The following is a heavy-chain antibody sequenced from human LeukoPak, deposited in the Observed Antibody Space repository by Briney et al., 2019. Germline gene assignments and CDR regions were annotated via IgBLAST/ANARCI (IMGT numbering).Heavy chain of an antibody. D-gene: IGHD3-22*01. CDR2: IYYSGSA. CDR1: GGSISSSSYY. CDR3: ARRAYYYDSSGYSPYYYYYMDV. Sequence: SETLSLTRTVSGGSISSSSYYWGWIRQPPGKGLEWIGSIYYSGSAYYNPSLKSRVTISVDTSKNQFSLKLSSVTAADTAVYYCARRAYYYDSSGYSPYYYYYMDVWGKGTTVTVSS. J-gene: IGHJ6*03. V-gene: IGHV4-39*01.